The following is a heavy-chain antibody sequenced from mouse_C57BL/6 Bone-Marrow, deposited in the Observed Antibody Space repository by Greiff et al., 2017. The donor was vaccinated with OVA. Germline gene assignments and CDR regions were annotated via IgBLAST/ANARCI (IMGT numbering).Heavy chain of an antibody. V-gene: IGHV1-72*01. CDR2: IDPNSGGT. D-gene: IGHD2-4*01. J-gene: IGHJ3*01. Sequence: VKLQESGAELVKPGASVKLSCKASGYTFTSYWMHWVKQRPGRGLEWIGRIDPNSGGTKYNEKFKSKATLTVDKPSSTAYMQLSSLTSEDSAVYYCARREYDYAWFAYWGQGTLVTVSA. CDR3: ARREYDYAWFAY. CDR1: GYTFTSYW.